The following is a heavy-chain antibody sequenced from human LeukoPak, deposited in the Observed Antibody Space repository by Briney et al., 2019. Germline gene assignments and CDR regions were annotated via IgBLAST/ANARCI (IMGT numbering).Heavy chain of an antibody. V-gene: IGHV3-23*01. J-gene: IGHJ4*02. CDR2: INYNGGST. CDR3: AKEGKYYFDY. CDR1: GFTFSADA. Sequence: PGGSLRLSCAASGFTFSADAMNWVRQAPGKGLEWVSTINYNGGSTYYADSVKGRFTISRDNSKNTLYLQMNSLRAEDTAVYYCAKEGKYYFDYWGQGTLVTVSS.